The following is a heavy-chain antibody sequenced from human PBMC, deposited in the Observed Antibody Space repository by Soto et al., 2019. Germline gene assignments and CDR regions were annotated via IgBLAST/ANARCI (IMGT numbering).Heavy chain of an antibody. J-gene: IGHJ6*02. Sequence: EVQLVESGGGLVQPGGSLRLSCAASGFSFSTYDMNWVRQAPGKGLEWVSYISSGGQTIKSTDSVKGRFTISRVNAKNSLYLQMSGLRDEYTGVYYGARDPQRGYSGMDVWGQGTTVTVSS. CDR2: ISSGGQTI. CDR3: ARDPQRGYSGMDV. D-gene: IGHD2-2*01. CDR1: GFSFSTYD. V-gene: IGHV3-48*02.